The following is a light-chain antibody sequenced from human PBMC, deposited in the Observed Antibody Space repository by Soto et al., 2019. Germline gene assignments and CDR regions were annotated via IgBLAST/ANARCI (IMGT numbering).Light chain of an antibody. CDR2: DVS. CDR1: QSISNW. CDR3: QQYDSYYT. Sequence: DIQITQSPPTLSSYLSDIVTITCRASQSISNWLAWYQQKPGKAPTLLIYDVSRSESGVPSRFSGSGSGTEFTLTINSLQTDDFATYYCQQYDSYYTFGQGTKVDIK. J-gene: IGKJ3*01. V-gene: IGKV1-5*01.